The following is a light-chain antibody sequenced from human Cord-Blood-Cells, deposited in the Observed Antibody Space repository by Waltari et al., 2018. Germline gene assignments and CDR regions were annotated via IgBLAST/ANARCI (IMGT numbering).Light chain of an antibody. CDR3: QQSYSTPAT. V-gene: IGKV1-39*01. Sequence: DIQMTQSPFSLSASVGDRVTITCRASQSISSYLDWYQQKPGKAHKLLIYAAYGLQSGVPSRFSGSGSGTGCTLTKRSLQPEDFATYGCQQSYSTPATFGHGTKVEIK. J-gene: IGKJ1*01. CDR1: QSISSY. CDR2: AAY.